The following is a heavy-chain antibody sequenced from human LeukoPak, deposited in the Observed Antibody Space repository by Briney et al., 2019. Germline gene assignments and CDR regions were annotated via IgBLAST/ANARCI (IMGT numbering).Heavy chain of an antibody. Sequence: GGSLRLSCAVSGITLSNYGMSWVRQAPGKGLEWVAGISGSGGGTYYADSVKGRFTISRDNPKNTLYLQMNSMTAEDTAVYFCAKRGVVIRVILVGFHKEAYYFDSWGQGALVTVSS. CDR3: AKRGVVIRVILVGFHKEAYYFDS. CDR1: GITLSNYG. D-gene: IGHD3-22*01. V-gene: IGHV3-23*01. CDR2: ISGSGGGT. J-gene: IGHJ4*02.